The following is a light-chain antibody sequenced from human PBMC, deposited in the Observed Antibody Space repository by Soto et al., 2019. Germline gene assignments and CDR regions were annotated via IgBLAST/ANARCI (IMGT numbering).Light chain of an antibody. CDR3: QQRSNWPPIT. V-gene: IGKV3-11*01. CDR2: DAS. J-gene: IGKJ5*01. CDR1: QSVSSY. Sequence: EIVFTQSPATPSLSPGGRATLPCRASQSVSSYLAWYQQKPGQAPRLLIYDASNRATGIPARFSGSGSGTDFTLTIRSLEPEDFAVYYCQQRSNWPPITFGQGTRREIK.